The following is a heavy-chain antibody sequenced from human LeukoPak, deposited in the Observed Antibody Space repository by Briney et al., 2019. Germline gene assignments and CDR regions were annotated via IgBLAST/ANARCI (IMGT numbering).Heavy chain of an antibody. D-gene: IGHD3-10*01. J-gene: IGHJ4*02. CDR3: ARHTYYYGSGSSY. V-gene: IGHV4-39*01. Sequence: SETLSLTCTVSGGSISSSSYYWGWIRQPPGKGLEWIGSICYSGSTYYNPSLKSRVTISVDTSKNQFSLKLSSVTAADTAVYYCARHTYYYGSGSSYWGQGTLVTVSS. CDR1: GGSISSSSYY. CDR2: ICYSGST.